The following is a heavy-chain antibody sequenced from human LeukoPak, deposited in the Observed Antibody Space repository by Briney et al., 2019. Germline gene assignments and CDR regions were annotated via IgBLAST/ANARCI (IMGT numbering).Heavy chain of an antibody. CDR1: GGAIASGGYS. CDR2: IYDRGPA. Sequence: SETLSLTCTVSGGAIASGGYSWNGIRQSPGEGLEWIGCIYDRGPAYYNPSLKSRFTISVDRPKNQFFLNVTSLTAADTAVYYCARSRQASGLFSFWGQGTPVVVSS. D-gene: IGHD3-10*01. J-gene: IGHJ4*02. V-gene: IGHV4-30-2*06. CDR3: ARSRQASGLFSF.